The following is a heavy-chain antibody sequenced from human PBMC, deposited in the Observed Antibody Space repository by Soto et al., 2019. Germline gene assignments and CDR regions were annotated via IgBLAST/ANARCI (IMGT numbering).Heavy chain of an antibody. CDR3: ARVIKQLGAFDI. CDR2: IWYDGSNK. V-gene: IGHV3-33*01. J-gene: IGHJ3*02. CDR1: GFTFSSYG. D-gene: IGHD6-6*01. Sequence: PGGSLRLSCAASGFTFSSYGMHWVRQAPGKGLEWVAVIWYDGSNKYYADSVKGRFTISRDNSKNTLYLQMNSLRAEDTAVYYCARVIKQLGAFDIWGQGTMVTVSS.